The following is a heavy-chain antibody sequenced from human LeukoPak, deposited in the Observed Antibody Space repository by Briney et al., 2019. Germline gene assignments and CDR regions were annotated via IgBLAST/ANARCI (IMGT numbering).Heavy chain of an antibody. D-gene: IGHD3-22*01. V-gene: IGHV1-69*13. CDR3: AREEYYYDSSGYYYSHGTQYFQH. CDR1: GGTFSSHA. Sequence: ASVEVSCKASGGTFSSHAISWVRQAPGQGLEWMGGIIPIFGTANYAQKFQGRVTITADESTSTAYMELSSLRSEDTAVYYCAREEYYYDSSGYYYSHGTQYFQHWGQGTLVTVSS. J-gene: IGHJ1*01. CDR2: IIPIFGTA.